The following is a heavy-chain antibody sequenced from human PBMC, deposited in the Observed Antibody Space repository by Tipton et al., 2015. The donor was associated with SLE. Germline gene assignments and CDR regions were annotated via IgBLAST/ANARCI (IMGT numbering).Heavy chain of an antibody. CDR2: IKEDGSEK. Sequence: SLRLSCAASGFTFSRYWMNWVRQAPGKGLEWVAIIKEDGSEKHYVDSVRGRFTISRDNAKNSLYLQMNSLRAEDTAVYYCARSSWRPDYWGQGTLVPVSS. J-gene: IGHJ4*02. CDR3: ARSSWRPDY. D-gene: IGHD6-13*01. CDR1: GFTFSRYW. V-gene: IGHV3-7*01.